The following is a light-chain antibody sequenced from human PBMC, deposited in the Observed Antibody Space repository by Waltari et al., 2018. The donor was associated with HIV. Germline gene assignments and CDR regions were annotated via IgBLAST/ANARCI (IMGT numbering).Light chain of an antibody. V-gene: IGKV3-20*01. CDR3: QQYASSPRT. CDR2: GVS. Sequence: EIVLTQSPGTLSLSPGERATLSCRASRSVDANYLAWDQQKPGQAPRLLIYGVSSRATGIPDRFSGSGSGTDFTLTISRLEPEDFALYYCQQYASSPRTFGQGTKVEIK. J-gene: IGKJ1*01. CDR1: RSVDANY.